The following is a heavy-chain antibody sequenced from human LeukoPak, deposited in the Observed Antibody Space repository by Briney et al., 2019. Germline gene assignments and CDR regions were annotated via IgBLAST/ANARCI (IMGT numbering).Heavy chain of an antibody. CDR2: ISGSGGST. Sequence: GGSLRLSCAASGFTFSSYAMSWVRQAPGKGLEWVSVISGSGGSTYYADSVKGRFTISRDNSKNTLYLQMNSLRAEDTAVYYCAKDFFRGSNPIFDYWGQGTLVTVSS. V-gene: IGHV3-23*01. CDR1: GFTFSSYA. CDR3: AKDFFRGSNPIFDY. J-gene: IGHJ4*02. D-gene: IGHD3-16*01.